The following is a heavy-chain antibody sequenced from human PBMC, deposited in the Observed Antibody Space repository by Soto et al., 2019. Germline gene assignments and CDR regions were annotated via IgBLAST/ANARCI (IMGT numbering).Heavy chain of an antibody. J-gene: IGHJ3*02. D-gene: IGHD2-2*02. Sequence: GSLRLSCAASGFTFSSYGLHWVRQAPGKGLEWVAVISYDGSNKYYADSVKGRFTISRDNSKNTLYLQMNSLRAEDTAVYYCATCLKQPLLYGDAFDIWGQGTMVTVSS. V-gene: IGHV3-30*03. CDR1: GFTFSSYG. CDR2: ISYDGSNK. CDR3: ATCLKQPLLYGDAFDI.